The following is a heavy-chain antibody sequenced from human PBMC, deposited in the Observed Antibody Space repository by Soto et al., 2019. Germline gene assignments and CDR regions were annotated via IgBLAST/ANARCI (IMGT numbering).Heavy chain of an antibody. CDR2: ISGSGGTT. CDR1: GFTFNSYA. V-gene: IGHV3-23*01. D-gene: IGHD3-10*01. Sequence: EVQLLESGGGLVQPGGSLRLSCGGSGFTFNSYAMTWVRQAPGKGLEWVSAISGSGGTTYYENSVKGRFTISRDQSKDMLNLKINRLRAEDTAIYYCAKDRHYGSGTYSDSYLDYWGEGTLVTVSS. CDR3: AKDRHYGSGTYSDSYLDY. J-gene: IGHJ4*02.